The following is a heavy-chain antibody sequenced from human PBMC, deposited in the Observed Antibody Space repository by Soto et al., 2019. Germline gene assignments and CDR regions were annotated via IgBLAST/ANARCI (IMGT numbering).Heavy chain of an antibody. CDR2: INAGNGNT. CDR1: GYTFTSYA. Sequence: ASVKVSCTASGYTFTSYARHWVRQAPGQRLEWMGWINAGNGNTKYSQKFQGRVTITRDTSASTAYMELSSLRSEDTAVYYCARDQLSTVTTPGDYWGQGTLVTVSS. J-gene: IGHJ4*02. D-gene: IGHD4-17*01. V-gene: IGHV1-3*01. CDR3: ARDQLSTVTTPGDY.